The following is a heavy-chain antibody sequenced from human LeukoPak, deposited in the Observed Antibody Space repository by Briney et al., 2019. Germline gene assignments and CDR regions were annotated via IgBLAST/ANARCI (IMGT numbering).Heavy chain of an antibody. Sequence: SETLSLTCTVSGGSISSSNYYWGWIRQPPGKGLEWIGYIYYSGSTNYNPSLKSRVTISVDTSKNQFSLKLSSVTAADTAVYYCARGIVVYGMDVWGQGTTVTVSS. J-gene: IGHJ6*02. D-gene: IGHD2-21*01. V-gene: IGHV4-61*05. CDR1: GGSISSSNYY. CDR2: IYYSGST. CDR3: ARGIVVYGMDV.